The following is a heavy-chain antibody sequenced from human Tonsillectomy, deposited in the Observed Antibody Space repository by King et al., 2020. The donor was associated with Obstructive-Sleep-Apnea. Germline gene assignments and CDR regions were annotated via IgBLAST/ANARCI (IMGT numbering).Heavy chain of an antibody. CDR2: ISSSTNTI. J-gene: IGHJ6*02. CDR1: GFTFSTYS. D-gene: IGHD2-2*01. V-gene: IGHV3-48*01. Sequence: VQLVESGGGLVQPGGSLRLSCAASGFTFSTYSMNWVRQAPGKGLEWVSYISSSTNTIYYADSMKGRFTISRDNAKNSLFLQMNSLRAEDTAMYYCARYCSSTSCYGNYYYGMDVWGRGTTVTVSS. CDR3: ARYCSSTSCYGNYYYGMDV.